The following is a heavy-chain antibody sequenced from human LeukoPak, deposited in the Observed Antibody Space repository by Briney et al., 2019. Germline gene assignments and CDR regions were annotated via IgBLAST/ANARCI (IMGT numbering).Heavy chain of an antibody. D-gene: IGHD3-22*01. V-gene: IGHV4-59*12. CDR1: GGSISSYY. J-gene: IGHJ4*02. CDR2: IYYSGST. Sequence: SETLSLTCTVPGGSISSYYWSWIRQPPGKGLEWIGYIYYSGSTNYNPSLKSRVTISVDTSRNQFSLKLSSVTAADTAVYYCARDRGTPDYYDTSGYDYWGQGTLVTVSS. CDR3: ARDRGTPDYYDTSGYDY.